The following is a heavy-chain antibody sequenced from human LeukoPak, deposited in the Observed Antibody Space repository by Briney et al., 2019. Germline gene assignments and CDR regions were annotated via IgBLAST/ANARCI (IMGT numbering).Heavy chain of an antibody. D-gene: IGHD3-3*01. CDR2: IYPDDSDT. CDR3: ARAIFGVAAADY. V-gene: IGHV5-51*01. Sequence: GESLKISCKGSGYNFTNYWIGWVRQMPGKGLEWMGIIYPDDSDTRYSPSFQGQVTISADKSISTAYLQWISLKVSDIAMYYCARAIFGVAAADYWGQGTLVTVSS. J-gene: IGHJ4*02. CDR1: GYNFTNYW.